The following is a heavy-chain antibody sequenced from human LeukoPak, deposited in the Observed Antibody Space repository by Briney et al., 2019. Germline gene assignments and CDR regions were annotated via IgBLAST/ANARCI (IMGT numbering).Heavy chain of an antibody. CDR1: GYSFTSYW. Sequence: GESLKISCKGSGYSFTSYWIGWVRQMPGKGLEWMGIIYPGDSDTRYSPSFQGQVTISADKSISTAYLQWSSLKASDTAMHYCARGLGYCSSTSCNLFDYWGQGTLVTVSS. CDR2: IYPGDSDT. J-gene: IGHJ4*02. V-gene: IGHV5-51*01. D-gene: IGHD2-2*01. CDR3: ARGLGYCSSTSCNLFDY.